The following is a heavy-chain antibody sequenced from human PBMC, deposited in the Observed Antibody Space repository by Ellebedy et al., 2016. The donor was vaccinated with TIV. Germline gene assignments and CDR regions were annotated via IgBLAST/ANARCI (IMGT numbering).Heavy chain of an antibody. Sequence: SLKISCVVSGFTFDDYALHSVRLVPGTGLESVPSITWNSVNIAYADSVKGRFLISRDNARNSLYLQMDSLRTEDTALYYCARDVGNGFIGYFDSWGQGTLVTVSS. CDR1: GFTFDDYA. D-gene: IGHD3-3*01. V-gene: IGHV3-9*01. J-gene: IGHJ4*02. CDR3: ARDVGNGFIGYFDS. CDR2: ITWNSVNI.